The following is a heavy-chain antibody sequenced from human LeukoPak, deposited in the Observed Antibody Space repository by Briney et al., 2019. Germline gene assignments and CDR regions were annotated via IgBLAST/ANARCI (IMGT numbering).Heavy chain of an antibody. V-gene: IGHV4-59*01. CDR1: GGSISSYY. CDR2: IYYSGST. D-gene: IGHD1-26*01. J-gene: IGHJ4*02. Sequence: PSETLSLTCTVSGGSISSYYWSWIRQPPGKGLEWIGYIYYSGSTNYNPSLKSRVTISVDTSKNQFSLKLSSVTAADTAVYYCARVGGVGAADYWGQGTLVTVSS. CDR3: ARVGGVGAADY.